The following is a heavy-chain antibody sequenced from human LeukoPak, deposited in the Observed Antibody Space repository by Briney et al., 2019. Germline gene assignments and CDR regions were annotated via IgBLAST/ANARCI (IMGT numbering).Heavy chain of an antibody. D-gene: IGHD6-13*01. Sequence: SETLSLTCTVSGGSISSYYWSWIRQPPGKGLEWIGYIYYSGSTNYNPSLKSRVTIPVDTSKNQFSLKLSSVTAADTAVYYCARVAAAGTFRYYYYYGMDVWGQGTTVTVSS. V-gene: IGHV4-59*08. CDR2: IYYSGST. CDR1: GGSISSYY. J-gene: IGHJ6*02. CDR3: ARVAAAGTFRYYYYYGMDV.